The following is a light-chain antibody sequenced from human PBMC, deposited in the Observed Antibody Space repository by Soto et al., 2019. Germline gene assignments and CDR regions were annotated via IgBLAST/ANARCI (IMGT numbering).Light chain of an antibody. CDR1: QSILHSSNNKNF. J-gene: IGKJ4*01. Sequence: DIVMTQSPDSLAVSLGERATINCKSSQSILHSSNNKNFLAWYQKKPGQPPRLLIYWASTRGSGVPDRFSVRGSGTDSTLHLSSRPAGDVASDNCQQYYPTLALTFGGGTRVEIK. V-gene: IGKV4-1*01. CDR2: WAS. CDR3: QQYYPTLALT.